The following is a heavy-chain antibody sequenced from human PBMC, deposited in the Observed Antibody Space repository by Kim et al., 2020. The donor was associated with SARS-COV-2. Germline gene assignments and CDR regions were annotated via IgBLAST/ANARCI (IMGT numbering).Heavy chain of an antibody. Sequence: GGSLRLSCAASGFTFSSYGMHWVRQAPGKGLEWVAVISYDGSNKYYADSVKGRFTISRDNSKNTLYLQMNSLRAEDTAVYYCAKDYYGSGTGSYWGQGTLVTVSS. V-gene: IGHV3-30*18. CDR2: ISYDGSNK. J-gene: IGHJ4*02. D-gene: IGHD3-10*01. CDR3: AKDYYGSGTGSY. CDR1: GFTFSSYG.